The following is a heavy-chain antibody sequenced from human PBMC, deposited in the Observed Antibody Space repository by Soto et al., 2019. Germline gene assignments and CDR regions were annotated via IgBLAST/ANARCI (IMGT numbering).Heavy chain of an antibody. CDR3: ARVAAEYDDYVSLHRYYYYYGMDV. D-gene: IGHD4-17*01. Sequence: GGSLRLSCAASGFTFSSYDMHWVRQATGKGLEWVSAIGTAGDTYYPASVKGRFTISRENAKNSLYLQMNSRRAEDTAVYYCARVAAEYDDYVSLHRYYYYYGMDVWGQGTTVTVSS. CDR1: GFTFSSYD. CDR2: IGTAGDT. J-gene: IGHJ6*02. V-gene: IGHV3-13*01.